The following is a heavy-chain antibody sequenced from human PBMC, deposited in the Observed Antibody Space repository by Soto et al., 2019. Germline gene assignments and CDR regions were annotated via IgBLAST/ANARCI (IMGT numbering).Heavy chain of an antibody. D-gene: IGHD2-15*01. CDR3: ARDEGCGGGSCYSIWRY. CDR1: GFSFGTYW. CDR2: IKEDGSEE. V-gene: IGHV3-7*01. Sequence: EVQLVESGGGLVQPGGSLRLSCAASGFSFGTYWISWVRQAPRKGLEWVANIKEDGSEEYYVDSVKGRFTISRDNAKNSLYLQMNSLRAEDTAMYYCARDEGCGGGSCYSIWRYWGQGTLVTVSP. J-gene: IGHJ4*02.